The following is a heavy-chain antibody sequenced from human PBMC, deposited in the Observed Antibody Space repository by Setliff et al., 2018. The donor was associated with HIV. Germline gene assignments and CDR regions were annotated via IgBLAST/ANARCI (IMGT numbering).Heavy chain of an antibody. CDR2: IYHSGSS. CDR3: ARAQTDYYGMDV. V-gene: IGHV4-59*01. CDR1: GDSLGSYY. Sequence: SETLSLTCSVSGDSLGSYYWSWIRQPPGKGLEWIGYIYHSGSSNSNPSLKSRVTISGDTSKNQLSLKLSSVTAADTAVYYCARAQTDYYGMDVWGQGTTVTVS. J-gene: IGHJ6*02.